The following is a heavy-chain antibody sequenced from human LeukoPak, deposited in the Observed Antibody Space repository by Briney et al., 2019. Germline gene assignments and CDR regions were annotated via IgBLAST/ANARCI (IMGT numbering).Heavy chain of an antibody. CDR2: IYYSGST. CDR1: GGSISSYY. J-gene: IGHJ6*03. Sequence: SETLSLTCTDSGGSISSYYWSWIRQPPGKGLEWIGYIYYSGSTNYNPSLKSRVTISVDTSKNQFSLKLSSVTAADTAVYYCARTLRSYGNYYYYYMDVWGKGTTVTISS. D-gene: IGHD5-18*01. CDR3: ARTLRSYGNYYYYYMDV. V-gene: IGHV4-59*01.